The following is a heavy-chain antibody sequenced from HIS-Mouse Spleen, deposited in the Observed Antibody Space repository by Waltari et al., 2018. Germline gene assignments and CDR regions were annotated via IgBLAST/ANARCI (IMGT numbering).Heavy chain of an antibody. V-gene: IGHV3-7*01. Sequence: PASGFTFSSYWMSWVRQAPGKGLEWVANIKQDGSEKDYVASVKGRFTISRDNAKNSLYLQMNSLRAEDTAVYYCARWRGYGGDAFDIWGQGTMVTVSS. CDR2: IKQDGSEK. D-gene: IGHD4-17*01. CDR1: GFTFSSYW. J-gene: IGHJ3*02. CDR3: ARWRGYGGDAFDI.